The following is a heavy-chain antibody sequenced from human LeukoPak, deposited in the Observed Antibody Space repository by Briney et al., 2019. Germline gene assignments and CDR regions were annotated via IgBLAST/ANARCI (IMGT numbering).Heavy chain of an antibody. CDR1: GGSISSYY. J-gene: IGHJ6*03. CDR2: IYYSGST. CDR3: ARDLVQQLGHYYYYMDV. D-gene: IGHD6-13*01. V-gene: IGHV4-59*01. Sequence: PSETLSLTCTVSGGSISSYYWSWIRQPPGKGLEWIGYIYYSGSTNYNPSLKSRVTISVDTSKNQFSLKLSSVTAADTAVYYCARDLVQQLGHYYYYMDVWGKGTTVTVSS.